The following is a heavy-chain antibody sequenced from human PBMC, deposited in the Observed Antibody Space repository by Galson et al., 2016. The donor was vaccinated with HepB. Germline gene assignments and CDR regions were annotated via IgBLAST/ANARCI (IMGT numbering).Heavy chain of an antibody. CDR1: GYSFASHG. D-gene: IGHD3-3*01. J-gene: IGHJ6*02. CDR2: ISPSSNNA. Sequence: SVKVSCKASGYSFASHGITWVRQAPGQGLEWMGWISPSSNNAIYAQRVQGRVTLTTDTSTTTAYFEMGSRRSDDTAVYYCARESAPRQTFEWQRMNGMDVWGLGTTVIVSS. CDR3: ARESAPRQTFEWQRMNGMDV. V-gene: IGHV1-18*01.